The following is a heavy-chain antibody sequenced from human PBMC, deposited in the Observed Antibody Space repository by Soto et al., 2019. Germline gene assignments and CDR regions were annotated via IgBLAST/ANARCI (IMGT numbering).Heavy chain of an antibody. Sequence: QVQLQQWGAGLLKPSETLSLTCAVYGGSFSGYYWSWIRQPPGKGLEWIGEINHSGSTNYNPSLKSRVTLSVNPSKNQFSLKLSSVTAADTAVYYCARGRSYYDYIWGSYRYLDYWGQGTLVTVSS. CDR1: GGSFSGYY. CDR2: INHSGST. J-gene: IGHJ4*02. D-gene: IGHD3-16*02. V-gene: IGHV4-34*01. CDR3: ARGRSYYDYIWGSYRYLDY.